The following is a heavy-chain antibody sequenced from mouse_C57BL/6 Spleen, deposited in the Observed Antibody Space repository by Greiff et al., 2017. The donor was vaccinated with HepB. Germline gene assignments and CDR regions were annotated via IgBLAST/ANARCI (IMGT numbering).Heavy chain of an antibody. V-gene: IGHV5-4*01. CDR2: ISDGGSYT. D-gene: IGHD2-3*01. CDR3: ARDDYDGDYVDY. CDR1: GFTFSSYA. J-gene: IGHJ2*01. Sequence: EVKLVESGGGLVKPGGSLKLSCAASGFTFSSYAMSWVRQTPEKRLEWVATISDGGSYTYYPDNVKGRFTISRDNAKNNLYLQMSHLKSEDTAMYYCARDDYDGDYVDYWGQGTTLTVSS.